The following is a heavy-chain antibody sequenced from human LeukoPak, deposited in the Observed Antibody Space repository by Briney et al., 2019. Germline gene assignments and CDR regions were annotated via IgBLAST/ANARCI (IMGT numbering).Heavy chain of an antibody. V-gene: IGHV3-23*01. J-gene: IGHJ3*02. D-gene: IGHD2-2*01. CDR1: GFTFSKYA. Sequence: GGSLRLSCAASGFTFSKYAMTWVRQAPGKGLEWVSAISSSGGSTYYIDSVKGRFTFSRDNSKNTLSLQMNSLRAEDTAVYYCARGGVVPAAPDAFDIWGQGTLVTVSS. CDR3: ARGGVVPAAPDAFDI. CDR2: ISSSGGST.